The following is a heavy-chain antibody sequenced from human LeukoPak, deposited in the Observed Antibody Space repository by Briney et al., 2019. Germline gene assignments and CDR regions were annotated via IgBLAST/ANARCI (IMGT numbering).Heavy chain of an antibody. D-gene: IGHD5-12*01. CDR1: GFTVSSNY. V-gene: IGHV3-53*01. CDR3: ALAAIFGAYYYYYYMDV. J-gene: IGHJ6*03. CDR2: IYSGGST. Sequence: GGSLRLSCAASGFTVSSNYMSWVRQAPGKGLEWVSVIYSGGSTYYADSVKGRFTISRDNSKNTLYLQMNSLRAEDTAVYYCALAAIFGAYYYYYYMDVWGKGTTVTVSS.